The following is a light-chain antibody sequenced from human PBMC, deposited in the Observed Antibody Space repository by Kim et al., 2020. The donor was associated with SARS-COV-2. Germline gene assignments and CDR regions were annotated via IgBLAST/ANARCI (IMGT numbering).Light chain of an antibody. V-gene: IGKV3-15*01. CDR2: NAS. CDR3: QQYNN. J-gene: IGKJ4*01. Sequence: EIVITQSPATLSVSPGERATLSCRTSQSVSSSLAWYQQKPGQAPRLLIYNASNRATGIPARFSGSGSGTEFTLTISSLQSEDFAVYYCQQYNNFGGGTKVDIK. CDR1: QSVSSS.